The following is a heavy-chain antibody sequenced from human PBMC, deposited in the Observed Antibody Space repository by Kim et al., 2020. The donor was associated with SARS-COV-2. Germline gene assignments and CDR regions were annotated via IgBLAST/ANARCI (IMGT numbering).Heavy chain of an antibody. D-gene: IGHD3-3*02. CDR2: INTNSGGT. CDR3: VTLLEGLDTAAY. CDR1: GYTFTGYY. V-gene: IGHV1-2*02. J-gene: IGHJ4*02. Sequence: ASVKVSCKASGYTFTGYYMHWVRQAPGQGLEWMAWINTNSGGTNYAQKFQGRVTVTRDTSITTAYMELSRLRSDDTAMYYCVTLLEGLDTAAYWGQGTLVTVSS.